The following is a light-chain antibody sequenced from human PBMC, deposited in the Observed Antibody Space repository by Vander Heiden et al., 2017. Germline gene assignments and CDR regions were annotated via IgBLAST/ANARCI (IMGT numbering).Light chain of an antibody. CDR3: SSYTSSSPHVV. J-gene: IGLJ2*01. Sequence: QSALTQPASVSGSPGQSITISCTGTSSDVSAYNYVSWYQQHPGKAPKLMIYDVSNRPSGVSNRFSGSKSGNTASLTISGLQAEDEADYYCSSYTSSSPHVVFGGGTKLTVL. V-gene: IGLV2-14*03. CDR2: DVS. CDR1: SSDVSAYNY.